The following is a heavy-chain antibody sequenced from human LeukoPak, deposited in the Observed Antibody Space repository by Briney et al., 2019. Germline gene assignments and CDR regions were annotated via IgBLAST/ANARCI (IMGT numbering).Heavy chain of an antibody. CDR3: VHRLPRYNSNWYHGYFDY. D-gene: IGHD6-13*01. CDR2: IHSVDDK. CDR1: GFSLRPRAVG. J-gene: IGHJ4*02. Sequence: SGPPLVKPTRTLTLHCTFSGFSLRPRAVGGGWIRQPPGEALEWPTHIHSVDDKRYSPSLKSRLTVTKDISKSQVVLTTTNMDPVDTATYYSVHRLPRYNSNWYHGYFDYWGEGIVVTVSS. V-gene: IGHV2-5*02.